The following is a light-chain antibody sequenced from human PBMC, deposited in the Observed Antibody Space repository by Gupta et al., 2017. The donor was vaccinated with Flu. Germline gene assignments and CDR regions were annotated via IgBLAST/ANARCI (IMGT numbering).Light chain of an antibody. CDR2: YNN. Sequence: VTISCSGSSSNVGIRPVNWYQQLPATAPNLLIYYNNKRHSGVPARFSCSKSGTSASLAISGLQAEEEADYYCETWEDSLGGYCVFGTGTKVTVL. CDR3: ETWEDSLGGYCV. V-gene: IGLV1-44*01. J-gene: IGLJ1*01. CDR1: SSNVGIRP.